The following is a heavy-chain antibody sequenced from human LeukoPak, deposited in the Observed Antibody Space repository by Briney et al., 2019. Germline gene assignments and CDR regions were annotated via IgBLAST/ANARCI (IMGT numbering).Heavy chain of an antibody. D-gene: IGHD3-22*01. CDR2: IYYSGST. CDR1: GGSISSGDYY. Sequence: SETLSLTCTVSGGSISSGDYYWSWIRQPPGKGLEWIGYIYYSGSTYYNPSLKSRVTISVGTSKNQFSLKLSSVTAADTAVYYCARVQGSGYYFDYWGQGTLVTVSS. V-gene: IGHV4-30-4*01. CDR3: ARVQGSGYYFDY. J-gene: IGHJ4*02.